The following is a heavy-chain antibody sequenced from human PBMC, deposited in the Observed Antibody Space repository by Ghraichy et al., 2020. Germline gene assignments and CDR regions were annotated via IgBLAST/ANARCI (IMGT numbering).Heavy chain of an antibody. D-gene: IGHD3-10*01. J-gene: IGHJ4*02. CDR2: LYHSVST. Sequence: SETLSLTCTVSGDSISSGSSSWSWIRQPPGKGLEWIGNLYHSVSTYYHPSLKSRVTISVDTSKSQFSLRLSSVTAAHTAVYYCARATSYLPFYFDHWGQGTLLSVSS. V-gene: IGHV4-30-2*01. CDR1: GDSISSGSSS. CDR3: ARATSYLPFYFDH.